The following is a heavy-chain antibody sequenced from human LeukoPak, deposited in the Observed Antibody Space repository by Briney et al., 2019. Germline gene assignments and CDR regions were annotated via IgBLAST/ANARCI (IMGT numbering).Heavy chain of an antibody. CDR1: GDSLSSSY. CDR3: ARRFSSRSDGNGYYYGHGAFDV. D-gene: IGHD3-22*01. CDR2: IYNSANT. J-gene: IGHJ3*01. V-gene: IGHV4-4*09. Sequence: SETLSLTCSVSGDSLSSSYWSWIRQPPGKGLEWIGNIYNSANTNYNPSLQSRVTMSVDTSQSQFSLQLTSVSAADTAVYYCARRFSSRSDGNGYYYGHGAFDVWGQGTLVTVSS.